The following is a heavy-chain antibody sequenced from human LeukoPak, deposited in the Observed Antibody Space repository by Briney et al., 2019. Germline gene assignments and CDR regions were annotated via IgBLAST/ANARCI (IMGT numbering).Heavy chain of an antibody. J-gene: IGHJ4*02. CDR2: ISRSGTTI. CDR3: ARVGVLSSSWLLY. CDR1: GFTFSSYE. D-gene: IGHD6-13*01. Sequence: PGGSLRLSCAASGFTFSSYEMNWVRQAPGKGLEWVSTISRSGTTIYYADSVKGRFTISRDNAKNSLILQMNSLRAEDTAVYYCARVGVLSSSWLLYWGQGTLVTISS. V-gene: IGHV3-48*03.